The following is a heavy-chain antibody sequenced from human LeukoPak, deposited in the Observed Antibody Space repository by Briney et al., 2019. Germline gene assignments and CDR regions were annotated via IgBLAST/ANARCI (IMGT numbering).Heavy chain of an antibody. CDR2: IYYSGST. J-gene: IGHJ4*02. CDR3: WRHDYDSSGYRSYFDY. CDR1: GGSISSYY. V-gene: IGHV4-39*01. D-gene: IGHD3-22*01. Sequence: PSETLSLTCTVSGGSISSYYWGWIRQPPGKGREWVGSIYYSGSTYYNPSLKSRVTISVDTSKNQFSLGVESVAVADTGGYYCWRHDYDSSGYRSYFDYWGQGTLVTVSS.